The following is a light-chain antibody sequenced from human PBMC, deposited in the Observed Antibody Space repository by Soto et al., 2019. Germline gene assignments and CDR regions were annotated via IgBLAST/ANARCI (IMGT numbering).Light chain of an antibody. CDR1: SSDIGYYNY. CDR2: DVS. CDR3: SSYTTTSTVI. V-gene: IGLV2-14*01. J-gene: IGLJ2*01. Sequence: QSALTQPASVSGSPGQSITISCTGTSSDIGYYNYVSWYQQHPGKAPKLMIYDVSSRPSGVSNRFSGSKSGNPASLTISGLQAEDEADYYCSSYTTTSTVIFGGGTKLTVL.